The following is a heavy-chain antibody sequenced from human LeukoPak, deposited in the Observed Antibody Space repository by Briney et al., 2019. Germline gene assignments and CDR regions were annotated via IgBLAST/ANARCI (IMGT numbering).Heavy chain of an antibody. CDR1: GINIRSNW. Sequence: PGGSLRLSCAAPGINIRSNWMHWVRQAPGTGLVWVARVNSEGSRTTYADSVKGRFTISRDNAKNILYLQMHGLRAEDTAVYYCARGSGSPHYFDSWGQGTPVTVSS. D-gene: IGHD2-15*01. CDR2: VNSEGSRT. CDR3: ARGSGSPHYFDS. J-gene: IGHJ4*02. V-gene: IGHV3-74*01.